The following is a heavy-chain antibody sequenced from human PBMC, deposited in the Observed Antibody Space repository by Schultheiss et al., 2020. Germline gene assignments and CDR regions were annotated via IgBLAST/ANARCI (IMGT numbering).Heavy chain of an antibody. J-gene: IGHJ4*02. D-gene: IGHD3-10*01. CDR2: IGTDGSGT. CDR3: AKDLSGSGSYSRIPFDY. Sequence: GGSLRLSCEVSGFTFRSYWMHWVRQAPGKGLVWVSRIGTDGSGTSYADSVRGRFTISRDNSKNTLYLQMNSLRAEDTAVYYCAKDLSGSGSYSRIPFDYWGQGTLVTVSS. V-gene: IGHV3-74*01. CDR1: GFTFRSYW.